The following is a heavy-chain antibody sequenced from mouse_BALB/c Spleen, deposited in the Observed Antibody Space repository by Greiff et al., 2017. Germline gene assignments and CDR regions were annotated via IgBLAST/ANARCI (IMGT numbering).Heavy chain of an antibody. D-gene: IGHD1-2*01. CDR1: GYSFTSYW. CDR3: TRGGTAATSWFAY. Sequence: VQLQQSGTVLARPGASVKMSCKASGYSFTSYWMHWVKQRPGQGLEWIGAIYPGNSDTSYNQKFKGKAKLTAVTSASTAYMELSSLTNEDSAVYYCTRGGTAATSWFAYWGQGTLVTVSA. J-gene: IGHJ3*01. CDR2: IYPGNSDT. V-gene: IGHV1-5*01.